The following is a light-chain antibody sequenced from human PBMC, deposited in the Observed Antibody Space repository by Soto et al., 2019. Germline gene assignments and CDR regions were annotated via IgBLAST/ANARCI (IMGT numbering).Light chain of an antibody. J-gene: IGKJ1*01. CDR2: DAS. CDR3: QYRSGWLRT. CDR1: QSIGSY. V-gene: IGKV3-11*01. Sequence: EIVLTQSPATLSLSPGERVTLSCGASQSIGSYLAWYQQTPGQAPRLLIYDASYMATGIPARFSGSGSGTAFTLSISSLEPEDFAVYYCQYRSGWLRTFGQGTKVDIK.